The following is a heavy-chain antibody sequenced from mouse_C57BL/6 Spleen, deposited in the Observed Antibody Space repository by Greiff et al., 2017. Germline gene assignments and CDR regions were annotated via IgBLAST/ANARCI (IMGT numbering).Heavy chain of an antibody. Sequence: VQLQQSGPELVKPGASVKISCKASGYAFSSSWMNWVKQRPGKGLEWIGRIYPGDGDTNYTGKFKGKATLTADKSSSTAYMQLSSLTSEDSAVYFCARGKYYGSGYGYFDDWGQGTTVTVAS. CDR2: IYPGDGDT. CDR1: GYAFSSSW. CDR3: ARGKYYGSGYGYFDD. J-gene: IGHJ2*01. D-gene: IGHD1-1*01. V-gene: IGHV1-82*01.